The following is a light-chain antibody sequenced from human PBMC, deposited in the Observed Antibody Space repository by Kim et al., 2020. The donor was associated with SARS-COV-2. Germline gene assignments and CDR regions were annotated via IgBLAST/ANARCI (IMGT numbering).Light chain of an antibody. Sequence: LTQPHSVSESPGKTVTISCTGSSGNLASNYVQWYQQRPGSAPTTVIYEDNQRPSGVPDRFSGSIDASANSASLTISGLKTDDEADYYCQSYDSSTHWVFGGGTQLTVL. V-gene: IGLV6-57*02. CDR2: EDN. J-gene: IGLJ3*02. CDR1: SGNLASNY. CDR3: QSYDSSTHWV.